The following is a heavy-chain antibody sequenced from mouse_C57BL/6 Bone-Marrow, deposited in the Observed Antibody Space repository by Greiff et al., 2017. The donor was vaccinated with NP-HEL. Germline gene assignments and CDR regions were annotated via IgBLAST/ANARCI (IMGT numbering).Heavy chain of an antibody. CDR2: IYPGSGST. Sequence: EVQLQQSGPELVKPGASVKIPCKASGYTFTDYNMDWVKQSHGKSLEWIGDIYPGSGSTNYNEKFKSKATLTVDTSSSTAYMQLSSLTSEDSAVYYCVRGSYWGQGTTLTVSS. CDR1: GYTFTDYN. J-gene: IGHJ2*01. V-gene: IGHV1-18*01. CDR3: VRGSY.